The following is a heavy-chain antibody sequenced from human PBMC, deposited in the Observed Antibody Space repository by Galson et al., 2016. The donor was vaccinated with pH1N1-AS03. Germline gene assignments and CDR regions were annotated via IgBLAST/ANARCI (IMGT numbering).Heavy chain of an antibody. Sequence: SLRLSCAASGFPFSGYRMTWVRQAAGKGLEWVASIKQDGSDKHYVDSVKGRFTISKDNAKNSLYLQMNSLRPEDTAVYYCAKAVAGSLNLYYYYGADVWGQGTTVTVSS. V-gene: IGHV3-7*03. CDR1: GFPFSGYR. J-gene: IGHJ6*02. D-gene: IGHD6-19*01. CDR3: AKAVAGSLNLYYYYGADV. CDR2: IKQDGSDK.